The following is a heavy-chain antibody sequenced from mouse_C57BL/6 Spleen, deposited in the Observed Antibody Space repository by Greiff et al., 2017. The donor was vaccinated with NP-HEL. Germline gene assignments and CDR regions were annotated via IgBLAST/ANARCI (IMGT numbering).Heavy chain of an antibody. Sequence: QVQLQQPGAELVMPGASVKLSCKASGYTFTSYWMHWVKQRPGQGLEWIGEIDPSDSYTNYNQKFKGKSTLTVDKSSSTAYMQLSSLTSEDSAVDYCARCHYGYDWFAYWGQGTLVTVSA. CDR1: GYTFTSYW. CDR2: IDPSDSYT. D-gene: IGHD2-2*01. V-gene: IGHV1-69*01. J-gene: IGHJ3*01. CDR3: ARCHYGYDWFAY.